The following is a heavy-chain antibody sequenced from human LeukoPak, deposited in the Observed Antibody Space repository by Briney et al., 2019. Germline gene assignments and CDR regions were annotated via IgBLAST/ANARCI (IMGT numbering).Heavy chain of an antibody. Sequence: SETLSLTCTVSGGSIGTYYWSWVRQPAGKGLEWIGRIYTSGSTNYNPSLKSRVTISVDTSKNQFSLKLSSVTAADTAVYYCARDNIDRSSTSCHPGFDYWGQGTLVTVSS. CDR1: GGSIGTYY. J-gene: IGHJ4*02. D-gene: IGHD2-2*01. V-gene: IGHV4-4*07. CDR3: ARDNIDRSSTSCHPGFDY. CDR2: IYTSGST.